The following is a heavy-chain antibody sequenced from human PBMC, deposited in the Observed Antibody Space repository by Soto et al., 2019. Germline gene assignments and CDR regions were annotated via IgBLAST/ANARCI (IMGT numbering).Heavy chain of an antibody. CDR1: GFTFSSYA. CDR2: ISGSGGST. J-gene: IGHJ2*01. Sequence: QSGGSLRLSCAASGFTFSSYAMSWVRQAPGKGLEWVSAISGSGGSTYYADSVKGRFTISRDNSKNTLYLQMNSLRAEDTAVYYCAKDGELRSNWYFDLWGRGTLVTVSS. D-gene: IGHD1-7*01. CDR3: AKDGELRSNWYFDL. V-gene: IGHV3-23*01.